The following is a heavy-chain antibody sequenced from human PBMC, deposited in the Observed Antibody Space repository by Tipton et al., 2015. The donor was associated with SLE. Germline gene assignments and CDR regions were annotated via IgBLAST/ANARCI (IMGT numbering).Heavy chain of an antibody. Sequence: TLSLTCTVSGGSISSSSYYWGWIRQPPGKGLEWIGTNDYSGNTYYNPSLRSRVSISVDTSKNQFSLKLTSVTAADTAVYYCARRIIVPAAMDWFDPWGQGTLVTVSS. V-gene: IGHV4-39*07. D-gene: IGHD2-2*01. CDR1: GGSISSSSYY. J-gene: IGHJ5*02. CDR3: ARRIIVPAAMDWFDP. CDR2: NDYSGNT.